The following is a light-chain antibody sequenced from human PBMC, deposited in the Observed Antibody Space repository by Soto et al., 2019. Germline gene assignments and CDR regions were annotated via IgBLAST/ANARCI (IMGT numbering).Light chain of an antibody. J-gene: IGKJ1*01. V-gene: IGKV3-20*01. CDR3: LQYGGLPRT. CDR2: GAS. CDR1: QSVSSNY. Sequence: EIVLTQSPGTLSLSPGERATLSSRATQSVSSNYLAWYQQKSGQAPRLLIYGASSRATGIPDRFSGGGSGTDFTLTITRLEPEDFAVYFCLQYGGLPRTFGQGTKVDIK.